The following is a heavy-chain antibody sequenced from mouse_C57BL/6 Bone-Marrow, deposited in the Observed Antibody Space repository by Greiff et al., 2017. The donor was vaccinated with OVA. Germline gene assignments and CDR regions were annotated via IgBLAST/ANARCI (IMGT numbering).Heavy chain of an antibody. CDR1: GFTFSDSG. V-gene: IGHV5-17*01. J-gene: IGHJ2*01. D-gene: IGHD4-1*01. CDR2: ISSGSSTI. CDR3: ARELGRYYFDY. Sequence: EVMLVESGGGLVKPGGSLKLSCAASGFTFSDSGMHWVRQAPEKGLEWVAYISSGSSTIYYADTVKGRFTISRDNAKNTLFLQMTSLRSEDTAMYYCARELGRYYFDYWGQGTTRTVSS.